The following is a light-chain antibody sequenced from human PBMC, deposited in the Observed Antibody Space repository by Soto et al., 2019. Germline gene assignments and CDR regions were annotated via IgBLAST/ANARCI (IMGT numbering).Light chain of an antibody. CDR2: DAS. CDR1: QSVISY. V-gene: IGKV3-11*01. CDR3: QQRSNWPFT. J-gene: IGKJ3*01. Sequence: EIVLTQSPDTLSLSPGERATLYCRASQSVISYLAWYQQKPVQAPRLLISDASNRAAGIPARFSGSGSGTDVTLTIISLEPEDFAVYCCQQRSNWPFTVGPGIKVDIK.